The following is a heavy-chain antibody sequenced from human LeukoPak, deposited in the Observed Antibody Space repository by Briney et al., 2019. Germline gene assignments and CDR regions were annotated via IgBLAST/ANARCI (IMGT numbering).Heavy chain of an antibody. CDR3: ARDPRQWLAYYFDY. Sequence: GGSLRLSCAASGFTFSSYGMHWVRQAPGKGLEWVAVIRYDGSNKYYADSVKGRFTISRDNSKNTLYLQMNSLRAEDTAVYYCARDPRQWLAYYFDYWGQGTLVTVSS. V-gene: IGHV3-33*01. CDR1: GFTFSSYG. CDR2: IRYDGSNK. J-gene: IGHJ4*02. D-gene: IGHD6-19*01.